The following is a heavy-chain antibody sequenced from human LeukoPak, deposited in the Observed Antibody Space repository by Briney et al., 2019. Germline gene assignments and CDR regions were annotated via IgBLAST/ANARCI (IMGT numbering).Heavy chain of an antibody. D-gene: IGHD1-26*01. Sequence: GGSLRLSCAASGFTFSSSAMSWVRQAPGKGLEWVSGISGSGGSTYYADSVKGRFTISRDNSKNTLYLQMSSLRAEDTAVYYCAKAGSIRFDYWGQGTLVTVSS. J-gene: IGHJ4*02. CDR2: ISGSGGST. V-gene: IGHV3-23*01. CDR3: AKAGSIRFDY. CDR1: GFTFSSSA.